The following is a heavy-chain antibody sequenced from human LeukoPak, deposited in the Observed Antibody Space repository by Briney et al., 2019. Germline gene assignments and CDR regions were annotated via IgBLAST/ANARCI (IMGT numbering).Heavy chain of an antibody. CDR1: GGSFSGYY. CDR3: ARGKKYYYGSGSYNHFDY. Sequence: SETLSLTCAVYGGSFSGYYWSWIRQPPGKGPEWIGEINHSGSTNYNPSLKSRVTISVDTSKNQFSLKLSSVTAADTAVYYCARGKKYYYGSGSYNHFDYWGQGTLVTVSS. CDR2: INHSGST. J-gene: IGHJ4*02. V-gene: IGHV4-34*01. D-gene: IGHD3-10*01.